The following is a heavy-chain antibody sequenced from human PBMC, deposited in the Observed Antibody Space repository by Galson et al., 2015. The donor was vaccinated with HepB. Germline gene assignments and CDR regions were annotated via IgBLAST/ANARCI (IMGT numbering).Heavy chain of an antibody. D-gene: IGHD2-15*01. CDR2: ITSSGGNS. Sequence: SLRLSCAASGFSFTRYAMTWVRQAPGKGLEWVSSITSSGGNSYYTDSVKGRFTVSRDNSKNTLLLQLNSLRAEDTAMYFCSKDGIMVANTPYHFQYWGQGTLVTVSS. CDR1: GFSFTRYA. V-gene: IGHV3-23*01. J-gene: IGHJ4*02. CDR3: SKDGIMVANTPYHFQY.